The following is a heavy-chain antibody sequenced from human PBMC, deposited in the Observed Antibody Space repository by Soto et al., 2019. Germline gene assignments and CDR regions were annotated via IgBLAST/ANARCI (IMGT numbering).Heavy chain of an antibody. CDR1: GYTFTGYY. CDR3: ARINLPIWFGELLSGMDV. V-gene: IGHV1-2*02. CDR2: INPNSGGT. J-gene: IGHJ6*02. D-gene: IGHD3-10*01. Sequence: VASVKVSCKASGYTFTGYYMHWVRQAPGQGLEWMGWINPNSGGTNYAQKFQGRVTMTRDTSISTAYMELSRLRSDDTAVYYCARINLPIWFGELLSGMDVWGQGTTVTVSS.